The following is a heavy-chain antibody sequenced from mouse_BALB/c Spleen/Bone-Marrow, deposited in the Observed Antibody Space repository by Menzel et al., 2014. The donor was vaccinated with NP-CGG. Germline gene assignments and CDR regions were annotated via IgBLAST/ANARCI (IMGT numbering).Heavy chain of an antibody. CDR1: GYTFTGYW. Sequence: VQLQQSGAELVKPGASVKLSCKASGYTFTGYWMRWVERRPGQGLEWIGEINPSNGRTNYNEKFKSMATLTVDKSSSTAYMQLSSLTSEDSAVFYCARLIYGSSYIVDFWGQGTSVTVSS. V-gene: IGHV1S81*02. CDR2: INPSNGRT. CDR3: ARLIYGSSYIVDF. J-gene: IGHJ4*01. D-gene: IGHD1-1*01.